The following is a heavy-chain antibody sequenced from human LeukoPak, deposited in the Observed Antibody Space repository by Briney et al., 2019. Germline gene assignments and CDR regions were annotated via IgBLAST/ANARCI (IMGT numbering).Heavy chain of an antibody. CDR1: GGSISSSSHY. Sequence: SETLSLTCTVSGGSISSSSHYWGWIRQPPGKGLEWIGSIYYSGSTYYNPSLKSRVTISVDTSKNQFSLKLSSVTAADTAVYYCASLVAGFDAFDIWGQGTMVTVSS. CDR2: IYYSGST. D-gene: IGHD6-19*01. V-gene: IGHV4-39*01. CDR3: ASLVAGFDAFDI. J-gene: IGHJ3*02.